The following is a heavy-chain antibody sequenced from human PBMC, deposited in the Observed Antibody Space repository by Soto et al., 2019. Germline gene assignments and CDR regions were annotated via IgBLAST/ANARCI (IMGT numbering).Heavy chain of an antibody. CDR3: ARGGYTGSPPFDY. CDR1: GFSFNNYW. Sequence: PGGSLRLSCAASGFSFNNYWMHWVRQAPGKGLVWVSRVNGDGSSTAYADSVEGRFTISRDNAKNTLSLQVTSLRVEDTAVYYCARGGYTGSPPFDYWGRETLVTVS. V-gene: IGHV3-74*01. CDR2: VNGDGSST. J-gene: IGHJ4*02. D-gene: IGHD5-18*01.